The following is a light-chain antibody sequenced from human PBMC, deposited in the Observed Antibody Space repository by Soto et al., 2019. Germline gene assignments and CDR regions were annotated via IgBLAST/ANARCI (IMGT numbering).Light chain of an antibody. CDR2: QNN. J-gene: IGLJ3*02. CDR1: KLGDKY. CDR3: QAWDSSTAV. Sequence: YELTQPPSVSVSPGQTASITCSRDKLGDKYACWYQQKPGQSPVLVIYQNNKRPSGIPERFSGSNSGNTATLTISGTQAMDEADYYCQAWDSSTAVFGGGTKLTVL. V-gene: IGLV3-1*01.